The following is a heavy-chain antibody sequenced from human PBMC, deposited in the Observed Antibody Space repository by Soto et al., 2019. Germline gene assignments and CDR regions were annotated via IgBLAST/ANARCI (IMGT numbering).Heavy chain of an antibody. Sequence: QVQLQESGPGLVKPSGTLSLTCAASSGSIFTTNWWSWVRQSPGRGLQWIGDIYHSGSPKYNPSLKSRVSISIDKSKDRFFLTLTSVTAADTAVNYCARKPDVATAKVGGGYVFDVWGQGTMVTVSS. CDR3: ARKPDVATAKVGGGYVFDV. J-gene: IGHJ3*01. CDR2: IYHSGSP. D-gene: IGHD3-16*01. V-gene: IGHV4-4*02. CDR1: SGSIFTTNW.